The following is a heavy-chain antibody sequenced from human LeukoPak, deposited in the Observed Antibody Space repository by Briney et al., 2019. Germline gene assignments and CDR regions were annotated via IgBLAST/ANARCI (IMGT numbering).Heavy chain of an antibody. CDR1: AYTFTGYY. Sequence: ASVKVSFKASAYTFTGYYLHWVRQAPGQGLEWMGWINPNSGGTNYAQKFQGRVTMTRDTSISTAYMELSRLRSDDTAVYYCARATGDLVDYWGQGTLVTVSS. CDR2: INPNSGGT. D-gene: IGHD7-27*01. J-gene: IGHJ4*02. CDR3: ARATGDLVDY. V-gene: IGHV1-2*02.